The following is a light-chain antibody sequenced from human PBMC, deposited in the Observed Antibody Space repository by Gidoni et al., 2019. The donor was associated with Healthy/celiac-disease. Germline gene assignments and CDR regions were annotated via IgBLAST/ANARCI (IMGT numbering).Light chain of an antibody. Sequence: DLTMPQPPSSLSASVGDRVTITCRASQSIRNYLDWYQQKPGKAPKLLIYAASSLQSGVPSRFSGSGSGTDFTLTISSLQPEDFATYYCQQGYNTPFTFGHGTRVDIK. CDR3: QQGYNTPFT. V-gene: IGKV1-39*01. J-gene: IGKJ3*01. CDR1: QSIRNY. CDR2: AAS.